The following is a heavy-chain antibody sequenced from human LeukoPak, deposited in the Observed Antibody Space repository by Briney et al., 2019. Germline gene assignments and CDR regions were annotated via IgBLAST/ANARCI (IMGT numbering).Heavy chain of an antibody. CDR1: GFTFNSYA. Sequence: AGGSLRLSCAASGFTFNSYAMHWVRQAPGKGLEWVSAISGSAGSTYYADSVKGRFTISRDNSRNTLYLQMISLRAEDTAVYYCAKGHSELQFLEWYGDYYYYYMDVWGKGTTVTVSS. CDR2: ISGSAGST. CDR3: AKGHSELQFLEWYGDYYYYYMDV. V-gene: IGHV3-23*01. J-gene: IGHJ6*03. D-gene: IGHD3-3*01.